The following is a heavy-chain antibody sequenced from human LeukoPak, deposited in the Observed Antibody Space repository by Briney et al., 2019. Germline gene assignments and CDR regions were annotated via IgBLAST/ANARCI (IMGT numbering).Heavy chain of an antibody. J-gene: IGHJ4*02. CDR2: TRNRADSYTT. D-gene: IGHD1-26*01. V-gene: IGHV3-72*01. CDR3: ARVPIVGATLDY. Sequence: GGSLRLSCAASGFTFSDHYMDWVRQAPGKGLEWVGRTRNRADSYTTEYAASVKGRFAISRDDSKNSLYLQMNSLKTEDTAVYYCARVPIVGATLDYWGQGTLVTVSS. CDR1: GFTFSDHY.